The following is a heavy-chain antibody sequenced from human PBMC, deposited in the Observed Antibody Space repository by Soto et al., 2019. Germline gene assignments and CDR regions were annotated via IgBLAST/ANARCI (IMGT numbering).Heavy chain of an antibody. CDR2: IAYSGDT. D-gene: IGHD3-16*01. CDR1: GAYLSGADSY. V-gene: IGHV4-30-4*01. CDR3: GREFERYANAR. J-gene: IGHJ4*02. Sequence: PSQTLPLPWFVSGAYLSGADSYWFWIRQPPAKGLDWIGYIAYSGDTYYNPSLRRRVTISADRSENKFYLTLKSVTAPDPAVYFCGREFERYANARWGQGSWVTV.